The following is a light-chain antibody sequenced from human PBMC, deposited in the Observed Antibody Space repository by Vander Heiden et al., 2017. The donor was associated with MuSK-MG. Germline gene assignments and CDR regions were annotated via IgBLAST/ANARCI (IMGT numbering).Light chain of an antibody. CDR1: QGISNY. CDR3: QKDNSAPPLT. J-gene: IGKJ4*01. CDR2: AAS. V-gene: IGKV1-27*01. Sequence: DIQMTQSPSSLSASVGDRVTITCRARQGISNYLAWYQQKPGKVPKLLIYAASTLQAGVPSRFSGSGSGTDFTLTISSLQPEDVATYYCQKDNSAPPLTFGGGTKVEIK.